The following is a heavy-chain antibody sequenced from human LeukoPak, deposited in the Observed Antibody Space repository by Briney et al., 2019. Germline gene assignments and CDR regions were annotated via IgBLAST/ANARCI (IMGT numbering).Heavy chain of an antibody. J-gene: IGHJ4*02. CDR2: IWYDGSNK. D-gene: IGHD5-12*01. V-gene: IGHV3-33*01. CDR3: ARAKVDIVATIVY. Sequence: GVSLRPSCAASGFTFNNYAMHWVRQAPGKGLEWVAVIWYDGSNKYYGDSVKGRFTISRDNSKNTLYLQMNSLRAEDTAVYYCARAKVDIVATIVYWGQGTLVTVSS. CDR1: GFTFNNYA.